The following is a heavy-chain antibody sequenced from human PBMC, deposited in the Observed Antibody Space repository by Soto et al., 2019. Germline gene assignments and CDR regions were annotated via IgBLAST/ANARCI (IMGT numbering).Heavy chain of an antibody. D-gene: IGHD3-3*01. Sequence: SETLSLTCTVSGGSISSYYWSWIRQPPGKGLEWIGYIYYSGSTNYNPSLKSRVTISVDTSKNQFSLKLSSVTAADTAVYYCERVYLGNDSYYDLDNWGQGALVTVS. CDR2: IYYSGST. CDR1: GGSISSYY. V-gene: IGHV4-59*12. J-gene: IGHJ1*01. CDR3: ERVYLGNDSYYDLDN.